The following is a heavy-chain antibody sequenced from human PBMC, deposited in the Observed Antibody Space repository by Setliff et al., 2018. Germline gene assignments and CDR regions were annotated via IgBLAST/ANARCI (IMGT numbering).Heavy chain of an antibody. D-gene: IGHD6-6*01. J-gene: IGHJ4*02. CDR3: AREQLVDRGFDY. V-gene: IGHV1-18*01. Sequence: ASVKVSCKASGYTFTSYGISWVRQAPGQGLEWMGWISAYNGNTNYAQKFQGRVTMTRDTSTSTVYMELSSLRSEDTAVYYCAREQLVDRGFDYWGQGTLVTVSS. CDR2: ISAYNGNT. CDR1: GYTFTSYG.